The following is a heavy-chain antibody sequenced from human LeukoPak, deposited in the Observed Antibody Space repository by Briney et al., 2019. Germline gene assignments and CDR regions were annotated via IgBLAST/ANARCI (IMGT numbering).Heavy chain of an antibody. J-gene: IGHJ4*02. CDR1: GXSLSSYE. Sequence: GGSLRLSWAASGXSLSSYEMNWIRQVPGKGLEWVSHISSGGNTQYYADSVRGRFTMSRDDAKNSLDLQMDSLRIEDTGVYYCARDIVNGPFVISLESWGQGARVTVSS. CDR2: ISSGGNTQ. V-gene: IGHV3-48*03. D-gene: IGHD2-21*01. CDR3: ARDIVNGPFVISLES.